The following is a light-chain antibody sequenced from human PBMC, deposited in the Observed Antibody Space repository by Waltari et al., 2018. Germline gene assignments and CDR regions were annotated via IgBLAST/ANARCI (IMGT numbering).Light chain of an antibody. CDR1: QDISKS. CDR3: QQFDSLPYT. CDR2: DAS. V-gene: IGKV1-33*01. Sequence: DIQMTQSPSSLSASVGDRVTITCQASQDISKSLNWYQQKQGKAPNLLIYDASNLEAGVPSRVSGSGSGTDFTFTITSLQPEDIATYYCQQFDSLPYTFGPGTKLEIK. J-gene: IGKJ2*01.